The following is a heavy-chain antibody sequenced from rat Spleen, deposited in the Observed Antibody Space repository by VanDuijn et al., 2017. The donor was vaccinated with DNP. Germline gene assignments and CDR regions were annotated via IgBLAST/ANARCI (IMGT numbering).Heavy chain of an antibody. V-gene: IGHV5S13*01. J-gene: IGHJ2*01. Sequence: EVQLVESGGGLVQPGRSLKLSCAASGFTFGNYGLAWVRQTPTNGLEWVASIGTGGGDTYYRDSLKGRFTISRDNAKTTLYLQMDSLRSEDTATYYCAGRPPPPRGPFDYRDQGVTVTVS. D-gene: IGHD1-4*01. CDR1: GFTFGNYG. CDR3: AGRPPPPRGPFDY. CDR2: IGTGGGDT.